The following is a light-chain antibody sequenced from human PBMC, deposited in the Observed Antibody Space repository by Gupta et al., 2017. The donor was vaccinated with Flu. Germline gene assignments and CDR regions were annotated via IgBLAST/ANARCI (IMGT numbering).Light chain of an antibody. CDR1: NSNIGTNT. Sequence: RVTISCSGSNSNIGTNTLNWYQQLPGTAPKLLIYSNNQRPLGVPDRFSGSKSGTSASLAISGLQSEDEADYHCAAWDDSLNGWVFGGGTKLTVL. V-gene: IGLV1-44*01. CDR3: AAWDDSLNGWV. CDR2: SNN. J-gene: IGLJ3*02.